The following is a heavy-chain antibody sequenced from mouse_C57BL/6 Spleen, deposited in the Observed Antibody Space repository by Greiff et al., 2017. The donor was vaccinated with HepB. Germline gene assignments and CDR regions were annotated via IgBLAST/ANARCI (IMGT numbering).Heavy chain of an antibody. CDR3: ARPGTLGYFDD. CDR1: GYTFTSYW. V-gene: IGHV1-7*01. J-gene: IGHJ2*01. D-gene: IGHD4-1*01. CDR2: INPSSGDT. Sequence: QVQLKQSGAELAKPGASVKLSCKASGYTFTSYWMHWVKQRPGQGLEWIGYINPSSGDTKYNQKFKDKATLTADKSSSTAYMQLSSLTYEDSEVYDCARPGTLGYFDDWGKGTTLTVAS.